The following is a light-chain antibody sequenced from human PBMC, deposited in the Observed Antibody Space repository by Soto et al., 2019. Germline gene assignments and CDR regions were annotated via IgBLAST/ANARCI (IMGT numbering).Light chain of an antibody. V-gene: IGLV2-14*01. CDR3: SSFTSSVTYV. CDR1: SSDVGGHNS. Sequence: QSALSQPASVSGSPGQSITISCTVTSSDVGGHNSVSWYRQDPGKAPKLMIYDVSNRPSGVSDRFSGSKSGNTASLTISGLQIEDEADYYCSSFTSSVTYVFGTGTKVTVL. J-gene: IGLJ1*01. CDR2: DVS.